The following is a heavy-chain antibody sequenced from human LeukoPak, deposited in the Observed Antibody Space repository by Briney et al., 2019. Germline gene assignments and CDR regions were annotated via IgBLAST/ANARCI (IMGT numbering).Heavy chain of an antibody. Sequence: PGESLKISCKGSGYSFTSYWIGWVRQMPGKGLEWMGIFYPGDSDTRYSPSFQGQVTISADKSISTAYLQWSSLKASDTAMYYCARRRYCSSTSCSNWFDPWGQGTLVTVSS. D-gene: IGHD2-2*01. CDR2: FYPGDSDT. CDR3: ARRRYCSSTSCSNWFDP. V-gene: IGHV5-51*01. J-gene: IGHJ5*02. CDR1: GYSFTSYW.